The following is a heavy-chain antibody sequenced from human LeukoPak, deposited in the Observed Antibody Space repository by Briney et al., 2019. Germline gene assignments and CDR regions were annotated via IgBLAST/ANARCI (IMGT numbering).Heavy chain of an antibody. CDR2: ISSNGGNT. J-gene: IGHJ4*02. Sequence: GGSLRLSCAASGFTFSSYAMRWVRQAPGKGLEYVSAISSNGGNTYYANSVKGRFTISRDNSRNTLYLQMGSLRAEDMAVYYCARVRTGTFDYWGQGTLVTVSS. V-gene: IGHV3-64*01. CDR3: ARVRTGTFDY. CDR1: GFTFSSYA. D-gene: IGHD1-7*01.